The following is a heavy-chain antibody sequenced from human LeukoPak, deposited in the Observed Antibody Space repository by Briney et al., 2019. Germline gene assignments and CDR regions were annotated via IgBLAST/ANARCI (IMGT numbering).Heavy chain of an antibody. D-gene: IGHD2-2*01. CDR3: AKDTGCSTAYYMDV. Sequence: PGGSLRLSCAASGFKFSSYGMHWVRQAPGKGLEWVATIWYDGRDRKYAYSVKDRFTISRDNSKNTLYLLMTNLRTEDTALYYCAKDTGCSTAYYMDVWGKGTTVTVSS. CDR1: GFKFSSYG. V-gene: IGHV3-33*06. CDR2: IWYDGRDR. J-gene: IGHJ6*03.